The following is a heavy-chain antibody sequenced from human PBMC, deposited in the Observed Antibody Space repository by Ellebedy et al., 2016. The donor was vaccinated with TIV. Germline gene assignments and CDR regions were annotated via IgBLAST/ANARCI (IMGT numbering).Heavy chain of an antibody. CDR2: ISYDGSNK. J-gene: IGHJ4*02. Sequence: GGSLRLXCAASGFAFDSYTMHWVRQPPGKGLEWVAGISYDGSNKYYADSVKGRITVSRDNSKNTLYLQVNSLRAEDTAVYYCARDFRSYATSSQFWGQGTLVTVSS. D-gene: IGHD1-26*01. V-gene: IGHV3-30-3*01. CDR3: ARDFRSYATSSQF. CDR1: GFAFDSYT.